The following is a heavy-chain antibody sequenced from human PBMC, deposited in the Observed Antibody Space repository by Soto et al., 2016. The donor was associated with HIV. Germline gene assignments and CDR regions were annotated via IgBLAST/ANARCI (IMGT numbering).Heavy chain of an antibody. Sequence: EVQLVESGGGLVKPGGSLRLSCAASGFTFSSYSMNWVRQAPGKGLEWVSSISSSSSYIYYADSVKGRFTISRDNAKNSLYLQMNSLRAEDTAVYYCARDPPYDSSGYYYEYYFDYWAREPWHRLL. CDR3: ARDPPYDSSGYYYEYYFDY. CDR2: ISSSSSYI. D-gene: IGHD3-22*01. V-gene: IGHV3-21*01. CDR1: GFTFSSYS. J-gene: IGHJ4*02.